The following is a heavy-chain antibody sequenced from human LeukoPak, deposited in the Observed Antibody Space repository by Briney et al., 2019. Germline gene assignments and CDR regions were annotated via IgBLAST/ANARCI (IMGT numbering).Heavy chain of an antibody. Sequence: ASVKVSCKASGYTFTGYYMHWVRQAPGQGLEWMAWINPNSGGTNYAQKFQGRVTVTRDTSISTAYMELSRLRSDDTAVYYCARVGSSGWYVHPTLDYWGQGTLVPVSS. D-gene: IGHD6-19*01. V-gene: IGHV1-2*02. CDR2: INPNSGGT. J-gene: IGHJ4*02. CDR3: ARVGSSGWYVHPTLDY. CDR1: GYTFTGYY.